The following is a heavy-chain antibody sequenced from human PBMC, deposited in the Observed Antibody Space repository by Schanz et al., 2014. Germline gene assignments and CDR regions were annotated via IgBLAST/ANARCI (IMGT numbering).Heavy chain of an antibody. CDR1: GFIFRTYG. V-gene: IGHV3-33*06. CDR3: AKNWKGHHITGRPGWSDGMDV. Sequence: QVHLVESGGGVVQPGGSLRLSCAASGFIFRTYGMHWVRQAPGKGLEWVAVTSYDGSQKYYTDSVKGRFTVSRDNSKNTLYLQLNSLRVEDTAEYYCAKNWKGHHITGRPGWSDGMDVWGQGTTVTVSS. CDR2: TSYDGSQK. D-gene: IGHD6-6*01. J-gene: IGHJ6*02.